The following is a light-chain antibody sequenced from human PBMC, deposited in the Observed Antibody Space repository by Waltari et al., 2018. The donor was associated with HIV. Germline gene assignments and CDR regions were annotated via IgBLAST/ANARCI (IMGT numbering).Light chain of an antibody. V-gene: IGLV3-1*01. CDR2: QDD. CDR1: KLDDKY. CDR3: QAWDSGTGV. Sequence: SYELTQPPSVSVSPGQAATITCSGDKLDDKYVGWSQQKPGRSPVLFIYQDDKRLPGIPDRFSGSNSGNTATLTISGTQTMDEADYYCQAWDSGTGVFGTGTTVTVL. J-gene: IGLJ1*01.